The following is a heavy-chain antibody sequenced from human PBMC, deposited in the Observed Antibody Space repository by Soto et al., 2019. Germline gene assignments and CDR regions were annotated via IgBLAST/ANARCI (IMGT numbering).Heavy chain of an antibody. CDR3: AGEMGTWLLNAVLDP. J-gene: IGHJ5*02. V-gene: IGHV4-59*11. Sequence: QVQLQESGPGLVKPSETLSLTCTVSGYPITSHCWSWIRQPPGRGLQWIGHLCYSGNTNYNPSLKSRVTISGDTSKNQFSLNLSSVTAADTAVYYCAGEMGTWLLNAVLDPWGLGTLVTVSS. CDR2: LCYSGNT. D-gene: IGHD3-9*01. CDR1: GYPITSHC.